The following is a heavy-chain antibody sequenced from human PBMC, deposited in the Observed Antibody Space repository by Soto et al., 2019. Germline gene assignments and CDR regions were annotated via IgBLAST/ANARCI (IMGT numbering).Heavy chain of an antibody. CDR2: IYYSGST. V-gene: IGHV4-59*01. Sequence: SETLSLTCTVSGGSISSYYWSWIRQPPGKGLEWIGYIYYSGSTNYNPSLKSRVTISVDTSKNQFSLKLSSVTAADTAVYYCARDVMDRSSTSCYFGAFDSWGQGTMVTVSS. D-gene: IGHD2-2*01. J-gene: IGHJ3*02. CDR1: GGSISSYY. CDR3: ARDVMDRSSTSCYFGAFDS.